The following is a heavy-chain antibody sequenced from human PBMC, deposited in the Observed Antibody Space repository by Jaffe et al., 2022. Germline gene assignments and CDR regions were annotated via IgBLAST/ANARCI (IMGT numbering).Heavy chain of an antibody. D-gene: IGHD6-19*01. CDR3: ARGQISAGYSSGWYRGGGFQH. Sequence: QVQLVQSGAEVKKPGASVKVSCKASGYTFTSYDINWVRQATGQGLEWMGWMNPNSGNTGYAQKFQGRVTMTRNTSISTAYMELSSLRSEDTAVYYCARGQISAGYSSGWYRGGGFQHWGQGTLVTVSS. V-gene: IGHV1-8*01. J-gene: IGHJ1*01. CDR1: GYTFTSYD. CDR2: MNPNSGNT.